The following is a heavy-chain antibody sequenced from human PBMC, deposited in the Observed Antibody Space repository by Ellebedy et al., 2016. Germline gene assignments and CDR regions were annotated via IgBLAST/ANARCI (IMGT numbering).Heavy chain of an antibody. V-gene: IGHV5-51*01. D-gene: IGHD3-10*01. CDR2: IYPGDSDT. J-gene: IGHJ5*02. CDR1: GYSFTSYW. CDR3: ARRSGSYYNGLDP. Sequence: GESLKISXKGSGYSFTSYWIGWVRQMPGKGLEWMGIIYPGDSDTRYSPSFQGQVTISADKSISTAYLQWSSLKASDTAMYYCARRSGSYYNGLDPWGQGTLVTVSS.